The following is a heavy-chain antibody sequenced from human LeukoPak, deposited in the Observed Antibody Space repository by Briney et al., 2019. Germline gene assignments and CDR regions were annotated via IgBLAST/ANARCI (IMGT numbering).Heavy chain of an antibody. J-gene: IGHJ4*02. Sequence: GGSLRLSCAASGFTFSDYYMSWIRQAPGKGLEWVSYISSSSSYTNYADSVKGRFTISRDNAKNSLYLQMNSLRAEDTAVYYCARYDQYSSGCLDYWGQGTLVTVSS. CDR2: ISSSSSYT. D-gene: IGHD6-19*01. CDR3: ARYDQYSSGCLDY. V-gene: IGHV3-11*06. CDR1: GFTFSDYY.